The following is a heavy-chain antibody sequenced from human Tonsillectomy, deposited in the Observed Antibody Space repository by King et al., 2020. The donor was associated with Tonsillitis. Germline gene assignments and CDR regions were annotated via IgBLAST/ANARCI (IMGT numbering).Heavy chain of an antibody. CDR3: ARSELLGTTTFDY. CDR1: GGSISRDY. D-gene: IGHD1-26*01. V-gene: IGHV4-59*13. J-gene: IGHJ4*02. CDR2: IYYSGNT. Sequence: QLQESGPGLVKPSETLSLTCTVSGGSISRDYWSCIRLTPGGGLEWSGNIYYSGNTKYNPSPKSRVTISADSSKNQFSLKLSSVTAADTAVYYCARSELLGTTTFDYWGQGTLVTVSS.